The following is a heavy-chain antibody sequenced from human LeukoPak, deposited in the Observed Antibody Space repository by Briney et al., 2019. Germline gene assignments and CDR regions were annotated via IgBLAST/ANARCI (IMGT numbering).Heavy chain of an antibody. CDR3: ATTVGSGWRRKVGFFDY. CDR1: GFTVSSNY. Sequence: GGSLRLSCAASGFTVSSNYMSWVRQAPGKGLEWVSVIYSGGSTYYADSVKGRFTISRDNSKNTLYLQMNSLRAEDTAVYYCATTVGSGWRRKVGFFDYWGQGTLVTVSS. D-gene: IGHD6-19*01. V-gene: IGHV3-53*01. J-gene: IGHJ4*02. CDR2: IYSGGST.